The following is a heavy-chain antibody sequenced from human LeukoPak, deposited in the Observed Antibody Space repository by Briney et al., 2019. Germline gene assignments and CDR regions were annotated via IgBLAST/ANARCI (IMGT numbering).Heavy chain of an antibody. D-gene: IGHD4-17*01. CDR1: GFTFSTYE. V-gene: IGHV3-48*03. Sequence: GGSLRLSCAASGFTFSTYEMNWVRQAPGKGLEWVSYISSSGSTIYYADSVKGRFTISRDNAKNSLYLQMNSLRAEDTAVYYCAREATVTNDYGMDVWGQGTTVTVSS. J-gene: IGHJ6*02. CDR3: AREATVTNDYGMDV. CDR2: ISSSGSTI.